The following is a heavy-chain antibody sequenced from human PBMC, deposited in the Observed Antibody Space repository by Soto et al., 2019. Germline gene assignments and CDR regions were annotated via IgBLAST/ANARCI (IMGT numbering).Heavy chain of an antibody. D-gene: IGHD4-4*01. Sequence: SETLSLTCTVSGGSISSYYWSWIRQPPGKGLEWIGYIYYSGSTNYNPSLKSRVTISVDTSKNQFPLKLSSVTAADTAVYYCARHHDYSNYLWFDPWGQGTLVTVSS. CDR2: IYYSGST. CDR1: GGSISSYY. V-gene: IGHV4-59*08. J-gene: IGHJ5*02. CDR3: ARHHDYSNYLWFDP.